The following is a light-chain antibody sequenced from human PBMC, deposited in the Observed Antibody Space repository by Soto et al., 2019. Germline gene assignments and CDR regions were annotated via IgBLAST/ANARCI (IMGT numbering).Light chain of an antibody. CDR3: MQATRFTRS. J-gene: IGKJ1*01. CDR2: KIS. CDR1: PSPVHSDGNTY. Sequence: DILVTQTPPSLPVTLGQPGSIFCRSRPSPVHSDGNTYLSWFPQRPGQPPRLLLYKISNRFSGVPDRFSGSGAATDFTLKITRVEAEDVGVYYCMQATRFTRSFGQGTKIEIK. V-gene: IGKV2-24*01.